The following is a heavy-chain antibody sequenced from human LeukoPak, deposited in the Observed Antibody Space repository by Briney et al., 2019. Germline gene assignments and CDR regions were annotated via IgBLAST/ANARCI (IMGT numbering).Heavy chain of an antibody. Sequence: GGSLRLSCAASDFTFSSYAMHWVRQAPGKGLQWVALISYDGGNKYYADSVKGRFTISRDNSKNTLYLLMNSLRTEDTAVYYCARDPLYYGSGSFDYWGQGTLATVSS. CDR2: ISYDGGNK. V-gene: IGHV3-30*01. CDR1: DFTFSSYA. J-gene: IGHJ4*02. D-gene: IGHD3-10*01. CDR3: ARDPLYYGSGSFDY.